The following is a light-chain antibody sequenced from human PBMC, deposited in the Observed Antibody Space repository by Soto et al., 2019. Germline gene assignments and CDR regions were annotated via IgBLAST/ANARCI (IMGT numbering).Light chain of an antibody. CDR2: ADN. CDR1: SSNIGAGYD. CDR3: QSYDTSLSGVI. Sequence: QSVLTQPPSVSGAPGQKITMSCTGSSSNIGAGYDVHWYQQLPGAAPRLLIYADNNRPSGVPDRFSASNSGTSASLAITGLQGEDEAVYYRQSYDTSLSGVIFGAGTKRTVL. J-gene: IGLJ2*01. V-gene: IGLV1-40*01.